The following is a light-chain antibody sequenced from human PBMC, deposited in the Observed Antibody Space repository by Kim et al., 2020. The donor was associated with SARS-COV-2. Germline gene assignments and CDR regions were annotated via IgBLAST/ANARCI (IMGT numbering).Light chain of an antibody. CDR3: QQYERSRT. V-gene: IGKV3-20*01. CDR2: GAS. J-gene: IGKJ1*01. Sequence: PGEGATLSCRASQSLTTSHLAWYQQKPGQAPRLLISGASSRATGIPDRFSGSGSGTDFTLTVSRLEPEDFAVYYCQQYERSRTFGQGTKLEI. CDR1: QSLTTSH.